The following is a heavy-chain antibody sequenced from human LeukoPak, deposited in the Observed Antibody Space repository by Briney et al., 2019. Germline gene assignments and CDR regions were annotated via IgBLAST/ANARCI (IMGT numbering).Heavy chain of an antibody. V-gene: IGHV3-23*01. CDR2: ISGSGGST. Sequence: GGSLRLSCAASGFTFSSYAMSWVRQAPGKGLEWVSAISGSGGSTYYADSVKGRFTISRDNSKNTLYLQMNSLRAEDTAVYYCGKDSGTAMVLYYFDYWGQGTLVTVSS. D-gene: IGHD4/OR15-4a*01. CDR1: GFTFSSYA. J-gene: IGHJ4*02. CDR3: GKDSGTAMVLYYFDY.